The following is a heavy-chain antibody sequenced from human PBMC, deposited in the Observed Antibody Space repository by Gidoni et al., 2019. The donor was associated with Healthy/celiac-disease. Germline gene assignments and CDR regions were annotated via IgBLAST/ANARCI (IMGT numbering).Heavy chain of an antibody. CDR3: AREKWQPLLSAFDI. D-gene: IGHD2-21*02. J-gene: IGHJ3*02. CDR2: ISYDGSNK. V-gene: IGHV3-30*01. Sequence: QVQLVESGGGVVQPGRSLRLSCAASGFTFSSYAMHWVRQAPGKGLEWVAVISYDGSNKYYADSVKGRFTISRDNSKNTLYLQMNSLRAEDTAVYYCAREKWQPLLSAFDIWGQGTMVTVSS. CDR1: GFTFSSYA.